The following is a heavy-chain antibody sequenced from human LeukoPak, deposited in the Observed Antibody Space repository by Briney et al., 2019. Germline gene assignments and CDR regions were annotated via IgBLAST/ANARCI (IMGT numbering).Heavy chain of an antibody. CDR3: ARDPPTIYNSGSYGDY. CDR2: ISSSSSTI. D-gene: IGHD1-26*01. CDR1: GFTFSSYS. V-gene: IGHV3-48*04. J-gene: IGHJ4*02. Sequence: PGGSLRLSCAASGFTFSSYSMNWVRQAPGKGLEWVSYISSSSSTIYYADSVKGRFTISRDNAKNSLYLQMNSLRAEDTAVYYCARDPPTIYNSGSYGDYWGQGTLVTVSS.